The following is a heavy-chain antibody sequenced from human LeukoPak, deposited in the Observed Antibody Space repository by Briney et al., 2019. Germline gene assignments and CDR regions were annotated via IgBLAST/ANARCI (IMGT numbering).Heavy chain of an antibody. Sequence: PSETLSLTCTVSGGSISSSSYYWSWIRQPPGKGLEWIGEINHSGSTNYNPSLKSRVTISVDTSKNQFSLKLSSVTAADTAVYYCARHGVVGFILRRFDYWGQGTLVTVSS. D-gene: IGHD1-26*01. CDR2: INHSGST. J-gene: IGHJ4*02. CDR1: GGSISSSSYY. CDR3: ARHGVVGFILRRFDY. V-gene: IGHV4-39*01.